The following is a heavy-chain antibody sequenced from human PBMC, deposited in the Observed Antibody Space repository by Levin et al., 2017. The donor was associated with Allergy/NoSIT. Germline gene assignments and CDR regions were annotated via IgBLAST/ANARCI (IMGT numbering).Heavy chain of an antibody. Sequence: GGSLRLSCAASGFTFSNYAMHWVRQAPGKGLEWVAVVSYDGSNKYYADSVKGRFTISRDTSKNTLYLQMNSLRAEDTAVYYCARDVGMVRGVTPGGYFDHWGQGILVTVSS. V-gene: IGHV3-30-3*01. CDR3: ARDVGMVRGVTPGGYFDH. CDR1: GFTFSNYA. D-gene: IGHD3-10*01. CDR2: VSYDGSNK. J-gene: IGHJ4*02.